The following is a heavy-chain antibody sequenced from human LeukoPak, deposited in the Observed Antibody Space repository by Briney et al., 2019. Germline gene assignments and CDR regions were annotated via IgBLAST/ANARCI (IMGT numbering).Heavy chain of an antibody. Sequence: PGGSLRLSCAASGFTVSSNYMSWVRQAPGKGPEWVSVIYSGGSTYYADSVKGRFTISRDNSKNTLYLQMNSLRAEDTAAYYCARARPTLRYFDWLSFDYWGQGTLVTVSS. CDR1: GFTVSSNY. V-gene: IGHV3-53*01. J-gene: IGHJ4*02. D-gene: IGHD3-9*01. CDR3: ARARPTLRYFDWLSFDY. CDR2: IYSGGST.